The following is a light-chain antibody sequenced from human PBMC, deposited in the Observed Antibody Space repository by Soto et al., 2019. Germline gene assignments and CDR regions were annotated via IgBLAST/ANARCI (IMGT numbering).Light chain of an antibody. CDR1: SSDVGGYNY. CDR3: SSYTSSSTLYV. Sequence: QSALTQPASVSGSPGQSITISRTGNSSDVGGYNYVSWYQQHPGKAPKLMIYDVSNRPSGVSNRFSGSKSGNTASLTISGLQAEDEADYYCSSYTSSSTLYVFGTGTRSPS. V-gene: IGLV2-14*01. J-gene: IGLJ1*01. CDR2: DVS.